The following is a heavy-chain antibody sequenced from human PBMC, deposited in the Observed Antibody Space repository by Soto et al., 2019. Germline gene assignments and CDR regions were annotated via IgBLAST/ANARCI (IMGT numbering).Heavy chain of an antibody. D-gene: IGHD6-19*01. CDR1: GGTFSSYT. J-gene: IGHJ4*02. V-gene: IGHV1-69*04. CDR3: ARDTSSGWYDFDY. CDR2: IIPILGIA. Sequence: GASVKVSCKASGGTFSSYTISWVRQAPGQGLEWMGRIIPILGIANYAQKFQGRVTITADKSTSTAYMELSSLRSEDTAVYYRARDTSSGWYDFDYWGQGTLVTVSS.